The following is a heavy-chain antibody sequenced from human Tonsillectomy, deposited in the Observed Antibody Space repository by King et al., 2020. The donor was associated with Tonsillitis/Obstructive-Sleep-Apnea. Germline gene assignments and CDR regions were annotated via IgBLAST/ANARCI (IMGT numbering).Heavy chain of an antibody. J-gene: IGHJ6*03. Sequence: VQLVESGAEVKKPGSSVKVSCTASGGTFSSYAISWVRQAPGQGLEWMGGSIPIFGTANYAQKFQGGVTITADESTSTAYMELSNLKSEDTAVYYCARVPSYYYYVSGNYYYMDVWGKGTTVTVSS. CDR1: GGTFSSYA. D-gene: IGHD3-10*01. V-gene: IGHV1-69*01. CDR2: SIPIFGTA. CDR3: ARVPSYYYYVSGNYYYMDV.